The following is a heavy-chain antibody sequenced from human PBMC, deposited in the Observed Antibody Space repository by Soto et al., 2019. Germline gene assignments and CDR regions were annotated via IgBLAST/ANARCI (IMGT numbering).Heavy chain of an antibody. CDR3: AKGESSVSASYFDP. CDR1: GFTFYNYA. CDR2: ITSSGGT. J-gene: IGHJ5*02. Sequence: DVQLLESGGDLAQPGGSLRLSCEAYGFTFYNYAMAWVRQAPGRGLEWVSGITSSGGTYYADAVKGRFTISRDNSENTLYLQMNSLRAEDTAVYYCAKGESSVSASYFDPWGQGTLVTVSS. D-gene: IGHD3-22*01. V-gene: IGHV3-23*01.